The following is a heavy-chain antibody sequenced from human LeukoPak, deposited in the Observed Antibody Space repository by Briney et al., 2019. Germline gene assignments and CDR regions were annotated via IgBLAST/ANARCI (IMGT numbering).Heavy chain of an antibody. D-gene: IGHD3-22*01. CDR3: AKAPFDTSGLSSPNYFDY. CDR2: ITASGVTT. CDR1: GFTFNNYA. J-gene: IGHJ4*02. Sequence: GGSLRLSCAASGFTFNNYAMNWVRQAPGKGLEWISTITASGVTTYYADSVKGRFTISRDNSKSTLYLQMNSLRAEDTAVYYCAKAPFDTSGLSSPNYFDYWGQGTLVTASS. V-gene: IGHV3-23*01.